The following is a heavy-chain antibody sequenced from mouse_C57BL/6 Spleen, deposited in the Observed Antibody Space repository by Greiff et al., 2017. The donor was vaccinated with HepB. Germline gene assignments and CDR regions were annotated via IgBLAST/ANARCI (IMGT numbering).Heavy chain of an antibody. D-gene: IGHD1-1*01. CDR3: TMGDYYGSSPFAY. J-gene: IGHJ3*01. Sequence: VQLKESGAELVRPGASVKLSCTASGFNIKDDYMHWVKQRPEQGLEWIGWIDPENGDTEYASKFQGKATITADTSSNTAYLQLSSLTSEDTAVYYCTMGDYYGSSPFAYWGQGTLVTVSA. CDR2: IDPENGDT. CDR1: GFNIKDDY. V-gene: IGHV14-4*01.